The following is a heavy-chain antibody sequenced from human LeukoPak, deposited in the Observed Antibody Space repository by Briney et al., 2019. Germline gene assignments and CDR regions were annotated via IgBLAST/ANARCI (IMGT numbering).Heavy chain of an antibody. Sequence: GGSLRLSCAASGFTFSSYWMSWGRQAPGEGLEWVANIKQDGSEKYYVDSVKGRFTISRDNAKNSLYLQMNSLRAEDTAVYYCARARFRHCSGGSCSREFDPWGQGTLVTVSS. D-gene: IGHD2-15*01. CDR2: IKQDGSEK. CDR1: GFTFSSYW. CDR3: ARARFRHCSGGSCSREFDP. V-gene: IGHV3-7*01. J-gene: IGHJ5*02.